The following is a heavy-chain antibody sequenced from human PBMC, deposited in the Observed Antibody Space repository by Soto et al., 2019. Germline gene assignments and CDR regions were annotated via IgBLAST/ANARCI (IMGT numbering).Heavy chain of an antibody. Sequence: ASVKVSCKASGYTFTSYYLHWERQAPAQGIEWMGLINPSGTSTSYAQKFQGRVTVTRDTSTSTVYMELSSLRSEDTAVYYCARDWGGDYPLYYFDYWG. CDR2: INPSGTST. CDR1: GYTFTSYY. V-gene: IGHV1-46*01. J-gene: IGHJ4*01. CDR3: ARDWGGDYPLYYFDY. D-gene: IGHD4-17*01.